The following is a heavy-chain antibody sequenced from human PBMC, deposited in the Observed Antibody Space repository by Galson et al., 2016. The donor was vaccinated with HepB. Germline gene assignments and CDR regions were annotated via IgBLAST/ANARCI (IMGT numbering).Heavy chain of an antibody. CDR1: GFTVSSIY. J-gene: IGHJ6*02. Sequence: SLRLSCAASGFTVSSIYMSWVRQAPGKGLEWVSVICSGGSTYYADSVKGRFTISRDNSKNTLYLQMNSLRAEDTAVYYCARGGTTIFGVVPYYGMDVWGQGTTVTVSS. CDR3: ARGGTTIFGVVPYYGMDV. D-gene: IGHD3-3*01. V-gene: IGHV3-53*01. CDR2: ICSGGST.